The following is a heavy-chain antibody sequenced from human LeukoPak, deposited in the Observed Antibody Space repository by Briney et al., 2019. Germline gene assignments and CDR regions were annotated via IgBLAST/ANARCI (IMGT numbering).Heavy chain of an antibody. CDR1: GFTFTSYA. J-gene: IGHJ4*02. Sequence: GGSLRLSCAASGFTFTSYAMSWVRQAPGKGLEWVSAISGSGDSTYYADSVKGRSTISRDNSKNTLYLQMNSLRADDTAVYYCAKGRSGNYYAFDYWGQGTLVTVSS. CDR3: AKGRSGNYYAFDY. D-gene: IGHD1-26*01. CDR2: ISGSGDST. V-gene: IGHV3-23*01.